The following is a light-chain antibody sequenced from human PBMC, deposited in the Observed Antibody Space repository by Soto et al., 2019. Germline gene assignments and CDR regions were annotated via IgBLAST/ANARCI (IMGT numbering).Light chain of an antibody. V-gene: IGLV4-69*01. CDR3: QTWDTGLV. CDR2: LNSDGSH. Sequence: QLVLTQSPSASASLGASVKLTCTLSSGHSSYAIAWHQQQPEKGPRYLMKLNSDGSHTQGDGIPDRFSGSSSGAERYLTISSLQSEDEADYYCQTWDTGLVFGGGTKLTVL. J-gene: IGLJ2*01. CDR1: SGHSSYA.